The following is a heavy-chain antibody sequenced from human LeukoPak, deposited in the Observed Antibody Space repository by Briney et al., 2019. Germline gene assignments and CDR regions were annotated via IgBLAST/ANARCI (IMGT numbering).Heavy chain of an antibody. V-gene: IGHV4-39*01. CDR2: IYYSGST. Sequence: RPSETLSLTCTVSGGSISSGSYYWGWIRQPPGKGLEWIGSIYYSGSTYYNPSLKSRVTISVDTSKNQFSLKLDSVTAADTAVYYCARVPKAATPSRNYYYYYMDVWGKGTTVTVSS. D-gene: IGHD2-2*01. CDR1: GGSISSGSYY. J-gene: IGHJ6*03. CDR3: ARVPKAATPSRNYYYYYMDV.